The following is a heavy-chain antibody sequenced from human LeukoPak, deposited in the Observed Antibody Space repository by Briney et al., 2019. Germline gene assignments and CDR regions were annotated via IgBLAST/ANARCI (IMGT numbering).Heavy chain of an antibody. Sequence: PGGSLRLSCAASRFTFSSYEMTWVRQAPGKGLEWVSYISRGGISTYYADSVKGRFTISRDNSKSTLYLQMNSLRADDTAVYYCARVTGSYYPPVYWGQGTLVSVSS. CDR3: ARVTGSYYPPVY. V-gene: IGHV3-48*03. CDR2: ISRGGIST. CDR1: RFTFSSYE. J-gene: IGHJ4*02. D-gene: IGHD1-26*01.